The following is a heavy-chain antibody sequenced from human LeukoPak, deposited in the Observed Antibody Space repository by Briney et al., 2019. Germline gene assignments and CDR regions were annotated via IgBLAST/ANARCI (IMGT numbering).Heavy chain of an antibody. Sequence: GESLKISCKGSGYSFTSYWIGWVRQMPGKGPEWMGIIYPGDSDTRYSPSFQGQVTISADKSISTAYLQWSSLKASDTAMYYCARAPDYGGNPYYFDYWGQETLVTVSS. J-gene: IGHJ4*02. CDR1: GYSFTSYW. CDR2: IYPGDSDT. D-gene: IGHD4-23*01. CDR3: ARAPDYGGNPYYFDY. V-gene: IGHV5-51*01.